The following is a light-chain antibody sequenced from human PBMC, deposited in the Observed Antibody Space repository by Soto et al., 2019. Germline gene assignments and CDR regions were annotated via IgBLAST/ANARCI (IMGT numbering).Light chain of an antibody. V-gene: IGLV2-14*01. Sequence: QSVLTQPASVSGSLGQSITISCTGTSSDVGGFNYVSWYQLHPGKAPKLMIYEVSNRLSGVSNRFSGSKSGNTASLTISGLQAEGEADYYCSSYTSSSPYVFGTGTKVTVL. J-gene: IGLJ1*01. CDR1: SSDVGGFNY. CDR3: SSYTSSSPYV. CDR2: EVS.